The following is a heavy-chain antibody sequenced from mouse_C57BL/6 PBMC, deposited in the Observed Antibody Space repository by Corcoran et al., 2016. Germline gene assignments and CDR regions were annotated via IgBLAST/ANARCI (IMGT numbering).Heavy chain of an antibody. V-gene: IGHV9-3*01. CDR1: GYTFTTSG. D-gene: IGHD1-1*01. J-gene: IGHJ2*01. CDR3: ARHYGSHFDY. Sequence: QIQLVQSGPELKKPGETVKISCKASGYTFTTSGMCWVKQAPGKGLKWMGWINTYSGVPTYADDFKGRFAFSLETSASTAYLQINNLKNEDTATYFCARHYGSHFDYWGQGTTLTVSS. CDR2: INTYSGVP.